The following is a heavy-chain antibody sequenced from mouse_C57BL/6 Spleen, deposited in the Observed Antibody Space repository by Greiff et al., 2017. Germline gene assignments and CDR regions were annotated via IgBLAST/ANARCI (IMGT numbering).Heavy chain of an antibody. CDR2: ISSGSSTI. V-gene: IGHV5-17*01. J-gene: IGHJ3*01. Sequence: EVQRVESGGGLVKPGGSLKLSCAASGFTFSDYGMHWVRQAPEKGLEWVAYISSGSSTIYYADTVQGRFTFSRDNAKNTLFLQMTSLRSEDTAMYYCAKTALAPFAYWGQGTLVTVSA. CDR1: GFTFSDYG. D-gene: IGHD3-2*01. CDR3: AKTALAPFAY.